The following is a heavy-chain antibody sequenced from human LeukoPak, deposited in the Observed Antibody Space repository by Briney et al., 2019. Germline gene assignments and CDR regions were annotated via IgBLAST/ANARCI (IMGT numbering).Heavy chain of an antibody. J-gene: IGHJ4*02. CDR3: ASIGYSSSWYGDPDY. CDR1: GFTFSSYW. D-gene: IGHD6-13*01. V-gene: IGHV3-7*01. CDR2: IKQDGSEK. Sequence: GGSLRLSCAASGFTFSSYWMSWVRQAPGKGLEWVANIKQDGSEKYYVDSVKGRFTISRDNAKNSLYLQMNSLRAEDTAVYYCASIGYSSSWYGDPDYWGQGTLVTVSP.